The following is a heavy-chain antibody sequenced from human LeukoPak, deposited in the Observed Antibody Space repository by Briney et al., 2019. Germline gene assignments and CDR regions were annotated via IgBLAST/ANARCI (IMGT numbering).Heavy chain of an antibody. V-gene: IGHV4-39*01. J-gene: IGHJ4*02. Sequence: SETLSLTCTVSGGSIDSSSYYWGWIRQPPGKGLEWIGSIYYSESTYYNPPLKSRVTISVDTSKNQFSLKLSSVTAADTAVYYCSSSDYVYYFDYWGQGTLVTVSS. CDR1: GGSIDSSSYY. CDR2: IYYSEST. CDR3: SSSDYVYYFDY. D-gene: IGHD4/OR15-4a*01.